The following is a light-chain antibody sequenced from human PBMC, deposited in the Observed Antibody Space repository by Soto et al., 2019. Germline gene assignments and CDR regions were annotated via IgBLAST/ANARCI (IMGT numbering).Light chain of an antibody. CDR3: QQRHMWPIT. J-gene: IGKJ5*01. CDR2: DAY. Sequence: EVVLTQSPVTLSLSPGARATLSCRASQSFRGLLAWYQQKPGQAPRLLIYDAYNRATGIPPRFSGGGSGTDFTLTISSLEPEDSAVYYCQQRHMWPITFGQGTRLEIK. CDR1: QSFRGL. V-gene: IGKV3-11*01.